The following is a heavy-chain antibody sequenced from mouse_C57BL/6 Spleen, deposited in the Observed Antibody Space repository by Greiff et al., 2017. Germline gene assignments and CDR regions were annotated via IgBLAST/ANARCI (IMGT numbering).Heavy chain of an antibody. CDR1: GYTFTDYN. D-gene: IGHD1-1*01. CDR3: ARGPHYYGSSYYFDY. Sequence: VQLKQSGPELVKPGASVKMSCKASGYTFTDYNMHWVKQSHGKSLEWIGYINPNNGGTSYNQKFKGKATLTVNKSSSTAYMVLRSLTSEDSAVYYCARGPHYYGSSYYFDYWGQGTTLTVSS. J-gene: IGHJ2*01. CDR2: INPNNGGT. V-gene: IGHV1-22*01.